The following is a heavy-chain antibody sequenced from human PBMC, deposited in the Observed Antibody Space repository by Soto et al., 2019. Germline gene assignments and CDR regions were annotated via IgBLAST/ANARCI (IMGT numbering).Heavy chain of an antibody. CDR2: ITTNGHT. D-gene: IGHD6-13*01. V-gene: IGHV3-23*01. CDR1: GFTFSNCV. Sequence: VHLLESGGVLVQPGESLRLSYETSGFTFSNCVMTWVRQPPGKRLEWVSVITTNGHTDYADSVKGRFTISRDNSKHTVYLQMNSLTAEDTAVNYCAKGLLNGRWYAADWGQGTLVTVSS. J-gene: IGHJ4*02. CDR3: AKGLLNGRWYAAD.